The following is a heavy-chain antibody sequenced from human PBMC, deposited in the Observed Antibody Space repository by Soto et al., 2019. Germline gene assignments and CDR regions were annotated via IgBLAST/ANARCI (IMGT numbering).Heavy chain of an antibody. V-gene: IGHV3-9*01. CDR1: GFTFHEYA. Sequence: EVQLIESGGGWVQPGTSLRVSCAASGFTFHEYAMHWVRQAPGKGLEWVSGISSDGDTIAYADSVQGRFTVFRDNAKNFLYLQMNSLRAKDTALYYCTKGGYDLIYYFGMDVWGQGTTVTVSS. CDR2: ISSDGDTI. D-gene: IGHD5-12*01. J-gene: IGHJ6*02. CDR3: TKGGYDLIYYFGMDV.